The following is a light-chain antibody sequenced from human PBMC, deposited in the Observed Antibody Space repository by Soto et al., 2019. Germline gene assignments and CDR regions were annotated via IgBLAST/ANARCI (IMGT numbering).Light chain of an antibody. J-gene: IGLJ3*02. V-gene: IGLV2-14*02. CDR2: EGI. CDR3: AAWDDNLNGPV. CDR1: SSNIGGYNV. Sequence: QSALTQPASVSGSPGQSITISCSGTSSNIGGYNVVSWYQQHPGKAPKVIVYEGIKRPSGVSDRFSGSTSGSTASLAISGLQSEDEADYYCAAWDDNLNGPVFGGGTQLTVL.